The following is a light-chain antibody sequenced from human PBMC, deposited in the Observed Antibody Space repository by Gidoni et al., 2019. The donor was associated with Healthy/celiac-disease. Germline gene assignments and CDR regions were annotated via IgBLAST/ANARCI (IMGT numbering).Light chain of an antibody. J-gene: IGKJ5*01. CDR2: DAS. V-gene: IGKV3-11*01. CDR3: QQRSIWPPT. CDR1: QSVSSY. Sequence: TVFTQSPATLSLSPGERATLSCRASQSVSSYLAWYQQKPGQAPRLLIYDASKRATGIPARFSGSGSGTDFTLTISSLEPEDFAVYYCQQRSIWPPTFGQGTRLEI.